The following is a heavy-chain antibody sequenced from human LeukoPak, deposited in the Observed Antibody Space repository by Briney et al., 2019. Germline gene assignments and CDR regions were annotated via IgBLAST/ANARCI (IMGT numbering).Heavy chain of an antibody. D-gene: IGHD3-3*01. J-gene: IGHJ4*02. CDR2: IKQDGSEK. CDR3: ARDPNDFWSAYLPPYFDY. V-gene: IGHV3-7*01. CDR1: GFTFSSYW. Sequence: PGGSLRLSCAASGFTFSSYWMSWVRQAPGKGLEWVANIKQDGSEKYYVDSVKGRFTISRDNAKNSLYLQMNSLRAEDTAVYYCARDPNDFWSAYLPPYFDYWGQGTLVTVSS.